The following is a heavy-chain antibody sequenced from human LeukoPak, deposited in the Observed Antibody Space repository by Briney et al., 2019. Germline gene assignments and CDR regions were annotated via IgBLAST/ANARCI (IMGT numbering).Heavy chain of an antibody. D-gene: IGHD5-18*01. J-gene: IGHJ4*02. V-gene: IGHV4-59*12. CDR1: GGSISNYY. CDR2: IYYSGST. Sequence: SETLSLTCTVSGGSISNYYWSWIRQPPGKGLEWIGYIYYSGSTNYNPSLKSRVTISVDTSKNQFSLKLSSVTAADTAVYYCAIGRGYSFVVDYWGQGTLVTVSS. CDR3: AIGRGYSFVVDY.